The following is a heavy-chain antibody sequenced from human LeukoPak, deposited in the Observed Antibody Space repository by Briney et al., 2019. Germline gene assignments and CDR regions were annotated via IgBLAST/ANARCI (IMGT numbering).Heavy chain of an antibody. CDR3: ARDGYYDFWSGYYSHYYYYMDV. Sequence: PGGXXRLSCAASGFTFSDYYMSWVRQAPGKGLEWVSYISSSGSTKYYADSVKGRFTISRDNDKNSLYLQMNSLRAEDTAVYYCARDGYYDFWSGYYSHYYYYMDVWGKGTTVTVSS. CDR1: GFTFSDYY. D-gene: IGHD3-3*01. V-gene: IGHV3-11*04. J-gene: IGHJ6*03. CDR2: ISSSGSTK.